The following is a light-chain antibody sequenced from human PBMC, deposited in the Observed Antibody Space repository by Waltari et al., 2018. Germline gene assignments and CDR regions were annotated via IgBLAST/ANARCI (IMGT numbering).Light chain of an antibody. CDR1: QSVSSY. CDR2: YAS. J-gene: IGKJ2*01. Sequence: EIVLTQSPATLSLSPGERATLSCRASQSVSSYLAWYQQKPGQAPRLLIYYASNRATGIPARFIGSGSGTDFTLTISSLEPEDFAVYYCQQRSNWPPVYTFGQGTKLEIK. V-gene: IGKV3-11*01. CDR3: QQRSNWPPVYT.